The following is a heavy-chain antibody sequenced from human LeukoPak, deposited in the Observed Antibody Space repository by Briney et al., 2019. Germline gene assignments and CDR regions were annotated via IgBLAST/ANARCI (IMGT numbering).Heavy chain of an antibody. Sequence: SETLSLTCTVSGGSISSYYWNWIRQPPGKGLEWIGRIYTSGSTNYNPSLKSRVTMSVDTSKNQFSLELSSVTAADTAVYYCARESPSGRASDIWGQGTLVTVSS. CDR3: ARESPSGRASDI. CDR1: GGSISSYY. D-gene: IGHD3-10*01. V-gene: IGHV4-4*07. CDR2: IYTSGST. J-gene: IGHJ3*02.